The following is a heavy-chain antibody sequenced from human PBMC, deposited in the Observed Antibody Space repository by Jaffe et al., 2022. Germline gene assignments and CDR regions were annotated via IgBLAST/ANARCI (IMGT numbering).Heavy chain of an antibody. V-gene: IGHV3-48*03. CDR1: GFTFSSYE. D-gene: IGHD1-26*01. CDR2: ISSSGSTI. CDR3: ARDRSIVGATTLYYFDY. J-gene: IGHJ4*02. Sequence: EVQLVESGGGLVQPGGSLRLSCAASGFTFSSYEMNWVRQAPGKGLEWVSYISSSGSTIYYADSVKGRFTISRDNAKNSLYLQMNSLRAEDTAVYYCARDRSIVGATTLYYFDYWGQGTLVTVSS.